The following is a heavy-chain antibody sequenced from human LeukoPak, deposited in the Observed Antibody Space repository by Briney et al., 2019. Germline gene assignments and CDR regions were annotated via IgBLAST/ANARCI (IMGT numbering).Heavy chain of an antibody. J-gene: IGHJ6*03. CDR3: ASSVGARVSVYMDV. Sequence: SETLSLPCTVSGGPISSYYWSWIRQPPGKGLEWVGYIYYSGSTNYNPSLKSRVTISVDTSKNQFSLKLSSVTAADTAVYYCASSVGARVSVYMDVWGKGTTVTVSS. CDR1: GGPISSYY. CDR2: IYYSGST. V-gene: IGHV4-59*08. D-gene: IGHD1-26*01.